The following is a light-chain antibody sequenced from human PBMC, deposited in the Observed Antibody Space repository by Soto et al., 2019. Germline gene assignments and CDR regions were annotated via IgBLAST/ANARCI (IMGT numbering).Light chain of an antibody. J-gene: IGKJ2*01. CDR1: QSVTSN. Sequence: EIVLTQSPGTLSLSPGERATLSCGASQSVTSNYLAWYQQKPGQAPRLLIYGASTRATGIPARFSGSGSGTEFTLTISSLQSEDYAVYYCQQYNNWPPYTFGQGTKVDIK. CDR2: GAS. CDR3: QQYNNWPPYT. V-gene: IGKV3-15*01.